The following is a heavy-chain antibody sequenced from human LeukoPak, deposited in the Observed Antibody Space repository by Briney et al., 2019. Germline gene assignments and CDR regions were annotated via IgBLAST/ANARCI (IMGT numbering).Heavy chain of an antibody. Sequence: SETLSLTCAVYGGSFSGYYWSWIRQPPGKGLEWIGEINHSGSTNYNPSLKSRVTISVDTSKNQFSLKLSSVTAADTAVYYCARTQHYDFWSGYCFFDYWGQGTLVTVSS. CDR2: INHSGST. J-gene: IGHJ4*02. CDR1: GGSFSGYY. D-gene: IGHD3-3*01. V-gene: IGHV4-34*01. CDR3: ARTQHYDFWSGYCFFDY.